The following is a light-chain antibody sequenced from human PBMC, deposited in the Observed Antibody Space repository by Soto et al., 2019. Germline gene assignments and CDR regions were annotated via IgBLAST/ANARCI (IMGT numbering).Light chain of an antibody. CDR2: EVS. V-gene: IGLV2-14*01. J-gene: IGLJ3*02. CDR3: NSYASSSARV. CDR1: SSDVGAYNY. Sequence: QSVLTQPASVSGSPGQSITISCTGTSSDVGAYNYVSWYQQHPGKAPKLIIYEVSNRPSGVSNRFSGSKSGNTASLTISGLQAEDEADYYCNSYASSSARVFGGGTKLTVL.